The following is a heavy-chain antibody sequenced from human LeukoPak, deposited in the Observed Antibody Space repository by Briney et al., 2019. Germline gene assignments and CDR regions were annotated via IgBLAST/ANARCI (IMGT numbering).Heavy chain of an antibody. J-gene: IGHJ5*02. Sequence: SETLSLTCAAYGGSFSGYYWSWIRQPPGKGLEWIGEINHSGSTNYNPSLKSRVTISVDTSKNQFSLKLSSVTAADTAVYYCARGRSRILYHGSWFDPWGQGTLVTVSS. CDR1: GGSFSGYY. V-gene: IGHV4-34*01. D-gene: IGHD2-8*01. CDR2: INHSGST. CDR3: ARGRSRILYHGSWFDP.